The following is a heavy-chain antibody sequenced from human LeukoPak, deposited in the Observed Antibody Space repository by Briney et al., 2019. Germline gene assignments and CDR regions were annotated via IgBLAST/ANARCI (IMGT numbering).Heavy chain of an antibody. V-gene: IGHV3-33*08. CDR2: IWYDGSNK. D-gene: IGHD4-17*01. CDR1: GFTFSSYA. Sequence: GASLRLSCAASGFTFSSYAMSWVRQAPGKGLEWVAVIWYDGSNKYYADSVKGRFTISRDNSKNTLYLQMNSLRAEDTAVYYCARDDYGDYQGRMDVWGKGTTVTVSS. J-gene: IGHJ6*04. CDR3: ARDDYGDYQGRMDV.